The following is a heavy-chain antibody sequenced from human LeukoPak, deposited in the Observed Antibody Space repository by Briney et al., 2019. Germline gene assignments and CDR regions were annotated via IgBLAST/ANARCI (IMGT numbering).Heavy chain of an antibody. CDR3: ARDIPYYDFWSGYYNSYFDY. Sequence: GGSLRLSCAASGFTFSSYSMNWVRQAPGKGLEWASSISSSSSYIYYADSVKGRFTISRDNAKNSLYLQMNSLRAEDTAVYYCARDIPYYDFWSGYYNSYFDYWGQGTLVTVSS. J-gene: IGHJ4*02. V-gene: IGHV3-21*01. CDR2: ISSSSSYI. CDR1: GFTFSSYS. D-gene: IGHD3-3*01.